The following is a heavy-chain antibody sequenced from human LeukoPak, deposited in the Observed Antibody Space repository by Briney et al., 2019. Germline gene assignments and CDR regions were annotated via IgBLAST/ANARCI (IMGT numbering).Heavy chain of an antibody. CDR2: INHSGST. V-gene: IGHV4-34*01. CDR3: ARLRYFDWTDASDI. CDR1: GGSFSGYY. J-gene: IGHJ3*02. D-gene: IGHD3-9*01. Sequence: PSETLSLTCAVYGGSFSGYYWSWIRQPPGKGLEWIGEINHSGSTNYNPSLKSRVTISVDTSKNQFSLKLSSVTAADTAVYYCARLRYFDWTDASDIWGQGTMVTVSS.